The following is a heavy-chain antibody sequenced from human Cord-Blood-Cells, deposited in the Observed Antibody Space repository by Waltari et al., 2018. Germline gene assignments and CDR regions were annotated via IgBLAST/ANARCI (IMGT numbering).Heavy chain of an antibody. V-gene: IGHV3-9*03. CDR1: GFTFADYA. D-gene: IGHD2-15*01. Sequence: EVQLVESGGGLVQPGRSLRLSCAASGFTFADYAMHWVRQAPGKGLEWVSGISWNSGSIGYADSVKGRFTISRDNAKNSLYLQMNSLRAEDMALYYCAKELAGAFDIWGQGTMVTVSS. CDR2: ISWNSGSI. CDR3: AKELAGAFDI. J-gene: IGHJ3*02.